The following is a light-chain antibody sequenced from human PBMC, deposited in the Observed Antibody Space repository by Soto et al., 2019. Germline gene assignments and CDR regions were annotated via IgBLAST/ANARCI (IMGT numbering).Light chain of an antibody. V-gene: IGKV3-20*01. CDR2: GAS. CDR3: QQYGNSRWT. J-gene: IGKJ1*01. Sequence: EIVLTQSPGTLSLSTGERATLSCRASQSVSSRYLGWYQQKRGQAPRLLISGASTRATGIPDRFSGSGSGTDFTLTISRLEPEDFAVYYCQQYGNSRWTFGQGTKVEIK. CDR1: QSVSSRY.